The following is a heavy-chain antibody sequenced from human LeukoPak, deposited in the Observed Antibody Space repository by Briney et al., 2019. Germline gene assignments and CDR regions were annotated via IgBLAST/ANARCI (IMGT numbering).Heavy chain of an antibody. CDR2: ISSSSSYI. CDR3: AREGAVYYYDSSGSQGQYYYYGMDV. J-gene: IGHJ6*02. CDR1: GFTFSSYS. D-gene: IGHD3-22*01. V-gene: IGHV3-21*01. Sequence: GGSLRLSCAASGFTFSSYSMNWVRQAPGKGLEWVSSISSSSSYIYYAGSVKGRFTISRDNAQNSLYLQMNSLRAEDTAVYYCAREGAVYYYDSSGSQGQYYYYGMDVWGQGTTVTVSS.